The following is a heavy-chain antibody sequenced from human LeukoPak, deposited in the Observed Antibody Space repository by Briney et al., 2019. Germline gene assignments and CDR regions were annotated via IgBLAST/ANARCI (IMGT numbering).Heavy chain of an antibody. V-gene: IGHV3-74*01. CDR3: ARAGYYGSGRYIDY. CDR2: INSDGSST. CDR1: GFTFSSYW. J-gene: IGHJ4*02. Sequence: GGSLRLSCAASGFTFSSYWMHWVCQAPGKGLVWVSRINSDGSSTSYADSVKGRFTISRDNAKNTLYLQMNSLRAEDTAVYYCARAGYYGSGRYIDYWGQGTLVTVSS. D-gene: IGHD3-10*01.